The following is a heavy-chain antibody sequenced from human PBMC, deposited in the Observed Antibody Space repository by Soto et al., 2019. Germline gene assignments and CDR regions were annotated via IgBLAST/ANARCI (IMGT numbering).Heavy chain of an antibody. Sequence: GGSLRLSCAASGFTFISYAMSWVRQAPGKGLEWVSAISGSGGSTYYADSVKGRFTISRDNSKNTLYLQMNSLRAEDTAVYYCAKDGYYYDSSGHRLDYWGQGTLVTVSS. V-gene: IGHV3-23*01. D-gene: IGHD3-22*01. CDR1: GFTFISYA. CDR3: AKDGYYYDSSGHRLDY. J-gene: IGHJ4*02. CDR2: ISGSGGST.